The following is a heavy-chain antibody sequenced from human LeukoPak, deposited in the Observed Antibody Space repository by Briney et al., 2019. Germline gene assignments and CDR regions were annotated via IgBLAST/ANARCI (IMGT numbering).Heavy chain of an antibody. CDR2: ISSSSSYI. D-gene: IGHD6-19*01. CDR3: ARDGVAVAGIFYYGMDV. V-gene: IGHV3-21*01. CDR1: GFTFSSYS. Sequence: PGGSLRLSGAASGFTFSSYSMNWVRQAPGKGLEWVSSISSSSSYIYYADSVKGRFTISRDNAKNSLYLQMNSLRAEDTAVYYCARDGVAVAGIFYYGMDVWGQGTTVTVSS. J-gene: IGHJ6*02.